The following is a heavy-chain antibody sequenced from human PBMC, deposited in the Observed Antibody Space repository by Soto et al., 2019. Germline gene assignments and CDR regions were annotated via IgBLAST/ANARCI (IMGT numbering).Heavy chain of an antibody. J-gene: IGHJ6*03. CDR1: GGYFSGYY. V-gene: IGHV4-34*01. D-gene: IGHD3-10*01. Sequence: QVQLQQWGAGLLKPSETLSLTCAVYGGYFSGYYWSWIRQPPGKGLEWIGEINDSGSTNYNQSLKSRVTISVDTSKNQFSLKLSSVTAADKAVYYCARGLILWCGELSRRGDHYYYMDVWGKGTTVTVSS. CDR3: ARGLILWCGELSRRGDHYYYMDV. CDR2: INDSGST.